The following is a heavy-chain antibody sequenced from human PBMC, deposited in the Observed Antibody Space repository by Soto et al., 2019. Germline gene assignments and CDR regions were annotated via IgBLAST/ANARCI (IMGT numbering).Heavy chain of an antibody. Sequence: EVQLVESGGGLVQPGGSLRLSCAASGFTVSSNYMSWVRQAPGKGLEWVSVIYSGGSTYYADSVKGRFTISRHNSKNTLYLQMKSLRAEDTAVYYCARDFRYEGFNAFDIWGQGTMVTVSS. V-gene: IGHV3-53*04. CDR1: GFTVSSNY. CDR2: IYSGGST. D-gene: IGHD5-12*01. J-gene: IGHJ3*02. CDR3: ARDFRYEGFNAFDI.